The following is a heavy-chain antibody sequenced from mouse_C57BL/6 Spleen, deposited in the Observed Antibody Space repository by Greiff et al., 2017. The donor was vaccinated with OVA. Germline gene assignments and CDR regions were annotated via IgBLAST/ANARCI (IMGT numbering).Heavy chain of an antibody. CDR2: IWRGGST. J-gene: IGHJ4*01. D-gene: IGHD1-2*01. Sequence: VKLQESGPGLVQPSQSLSITCTVSGFSLTSYGVHWVRQSPGKGLEWLGVIWRGGSTDYNAAFMSRLSITKDNSKSQVFFKMNSLQADDTAIYYCAKNTVLRPYAMDYWGQGTSVTVSS. CDR1: GFSLTSYG. CDR3: AKNTVLRPYAMDY. V-gene: IGHV2-5*01.